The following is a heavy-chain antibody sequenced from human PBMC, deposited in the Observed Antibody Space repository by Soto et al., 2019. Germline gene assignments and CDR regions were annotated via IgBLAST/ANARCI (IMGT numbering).Heavy chain of an antibody. Sequence: GASVKVYCKASGYTFTSYYMHWVRQAPGQGLEWMGIINPSGGSTSYAQKFQGRVTMTRDTSTSTVYMELSSLRSEDTAVYYCARDSLTTVVTHHYYYGMDVWGQGTTVTVSS. CDR1: GYTFTSYY. V-gene: IGHV1-46*01. CDR2: INPSGGST. CDR3: ARDSLTTVVTHHYYYGMDV. D-gene: IGHD4-17*01. J-gene: IGHJ6*02.